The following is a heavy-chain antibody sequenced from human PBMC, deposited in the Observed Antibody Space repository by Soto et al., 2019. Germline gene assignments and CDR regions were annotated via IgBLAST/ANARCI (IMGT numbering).Heavy chain of an antibody. CDR3: ARDRRIVVVPAAMVRDLHY. CDR1: GYSFTSYW. J-gene: IGHJ4*02. V-gene: IGHV1-69*01. Sequence: PGESLKISCKASGYSFTSYWIGWVRQAPGQGLEWMGGIIPIFGTANYAQKFQGRVTITADESTSTAYMELSSLRSEDTAVYYCARDRRIVVVPAAMVRDLHYWGQGTLVTVSS. CDR2: IIPIFGTA. D-gene: IGHD2-2*01.